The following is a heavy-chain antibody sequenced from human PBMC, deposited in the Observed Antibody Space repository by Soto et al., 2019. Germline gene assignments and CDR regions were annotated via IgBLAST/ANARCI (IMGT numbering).Heavy chain of an antibody. J-gene: IGHJ3*01. V-gene: IGHV5-51*01. CDR2: IYPADSDT. CDR1: GYSFTNYW. Sequence: PGESLKISCEGSGYSFTNYWIGWERPMPGKGLAWMGVIYPADSDTRYSPSFRGQVTFSADKSISPAYLQWTSLKASDTAMYYCAMRGRVAMAGYDGFNVWGQGTMVTVP. CDR3: AMRGRVAMAGYDGFNV. D-gene: IGHD6-19*01.